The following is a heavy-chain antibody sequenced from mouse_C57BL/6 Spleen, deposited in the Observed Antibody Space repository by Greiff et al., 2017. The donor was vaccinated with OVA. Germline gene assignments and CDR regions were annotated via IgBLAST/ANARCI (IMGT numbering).Heavy chain of an antibody. CDR3: ARSYYGSSPTD. J-gene: IGHJ3*01. CDR2: ISSGSSTI. V-gene: IGHV5-17*01. Sequence: EVKLVESGGGLVKPGGSLKLSCAASGFTFSDYGMHWVRQAPEKGLEWVAYISSGSSTIYYADTVKGRFTISRDNAKNTLFLQMTSLRSEDTAMYYCARSYYGSSPTDWGQGTLVTVSA. CDR1: GFTFSDYG. D-gene: IGHD1-1*01.